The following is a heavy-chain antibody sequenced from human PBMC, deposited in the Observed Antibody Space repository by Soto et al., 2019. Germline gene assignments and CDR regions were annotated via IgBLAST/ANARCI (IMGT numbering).Heavy chain of an antibody. Sequence: EVQLVETGGGLIQPGGSLRLSCAASGFTVSSNYMSWVRQTTGKGLEWVSIIYSGGSTYYADYVKGRFTISRDNSENRLYLQMNCLTAEDTAVYYCATVNMWSGYPFDYWGQGTLVTVSS. D-gene: IGHD3-3*01. CDR1: GFTVSSNY. J-gene: IGHJ4*02. CDR3: ATVNMWSGYPFDY. V-gene: IGHV3-53*02. CDR2: IYSGGST.